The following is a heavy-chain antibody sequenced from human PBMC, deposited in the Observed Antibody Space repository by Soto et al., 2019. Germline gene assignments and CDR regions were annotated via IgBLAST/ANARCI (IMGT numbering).Heavy chain of an antibody. D-gene: IGHD3-10*01. CDR3: ARSLYGSGNWFDP. CDR1: GGSISSYY. V-gene: IGHV4-59*01. J-gene: IGHJ5*02. CDR2: IYYSGST. Sequence: PSETLSLTCTVSGGSISSYYWSWIRQPPGKGLEWIGYIYYSGSTNYNPSLKSRVTISVDTSKNQFSLKLSSVTAADTAVYYCARSLYGSGNWFDPWGQGTLVTVSS.